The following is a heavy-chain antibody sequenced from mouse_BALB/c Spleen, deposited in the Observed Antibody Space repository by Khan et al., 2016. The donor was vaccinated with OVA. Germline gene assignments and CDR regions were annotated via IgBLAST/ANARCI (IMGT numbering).Heavy chain of an antibody. CDR1: GFTFSNYG. V-gene: IGHV5-6-5*01. Sequence: VQLKESGGGLVKPGGSLKLSCAASGFTFSNYGVSWVRQTPEKRLGWVASISSGDTTYYPDSVKDRFTISRDNARNILYLQMSSLRSEDTAMYYCARDYWFAYWGQGTLVTVSA. CDR3: ARDYWFAY. CDR2: ISSGDTT. J-gene: IGHJ3*01.